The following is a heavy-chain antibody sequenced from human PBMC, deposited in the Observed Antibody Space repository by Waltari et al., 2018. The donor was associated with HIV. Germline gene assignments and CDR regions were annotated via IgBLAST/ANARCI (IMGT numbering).Heavy chain of an antibody. CDR1: GFTFSSYA. CDR3: ARFMDIVATIDY. Sequence: QVQLVESGGGVVQPGRSLSLSCAASGFTFSSYAMHWVRQAPGKGLEWVAVISYDGSNKYYADSVKGRFTISRDNSKNTLYLQMNSLRAEDTAVYYCARFMDIVATIDYWGQGTLVTVSS. CDR2: ISYDGSNK. J-gene: IGHJ4*02. D-gene: IGHD5-12*01. V-gene: IGHV3-30*04.